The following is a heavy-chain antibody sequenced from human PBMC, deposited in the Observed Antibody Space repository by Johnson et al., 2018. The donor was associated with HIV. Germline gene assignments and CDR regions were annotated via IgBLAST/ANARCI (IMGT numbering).Heavy chain of an antibody. D-gene: IGHD3-3*01. V-gene: IGHV3-7*01. Sequence: EQLVESGGGLVQPGGSLRLSCAASGFSFSSYWMSWVRQAPGKGLEWVANIKQDGSEKYYLDSVKGRFTISRDNAKNSVYLQMNNLRADDTAVYYCARVVSDYNFWSGGRAFDIWGQGTMVTVSS. CDR2: IKQDGSEK. J-gene: IGHJ3*02. CDR1: GFSFSSYW. CDR3: ARVVSDYNFWSGGRAFDI.